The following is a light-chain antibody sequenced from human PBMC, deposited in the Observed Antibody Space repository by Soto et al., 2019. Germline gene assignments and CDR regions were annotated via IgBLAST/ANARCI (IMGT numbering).Light chain of an antibody. CDR1: SSDVGGYNY. CDR2: EVN. J-gene: IGLJ2*01. Sequence: QSVLTHPPSASGSPGQSVTISCTGTSSDVGGYNYVSWYQQHPGKAPKLMISEVNKRPSGVPDRFSGSKSGNTASLTVSGLQAEDEADYYCSSYAGSRIVVFGGGTKLTVL. CDR3: SSYAGSRIVV. V-gene: IGLV2-8*01.